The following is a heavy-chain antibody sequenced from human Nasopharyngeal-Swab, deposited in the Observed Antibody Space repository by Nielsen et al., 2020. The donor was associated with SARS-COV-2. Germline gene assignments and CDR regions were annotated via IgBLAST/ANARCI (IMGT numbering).Heavy chain of an antibody. CDR3: ARFSTTWYNSAFDS. V-gene: IGHV3-23*01. Sequence: GGSLRLSCAASGFTFDDYAMHWVRQAPGKGLEWVSANSGSGGSTYYTDSVKGRFIISRDSSKTTLFLQMNRLRAEDTAIYYCARFSTTWYNSAFDSWGQGTLVTVSS. J-gene: IGHJ4*02. CDR2: NSGSGGST. D-gene: IGHD1-1*01. CDR1: GFTFDDYA.